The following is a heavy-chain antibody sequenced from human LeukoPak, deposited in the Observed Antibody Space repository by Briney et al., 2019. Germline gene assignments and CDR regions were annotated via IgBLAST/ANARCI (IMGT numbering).Heavy chain of an antibody. CDR2: ISYDGSNK. CDR1: GFIFSSYG. Sequence: GGSLRLSCAASGFIFSSYGMHWVRQAPGKGLEWVAVISYDGSNKYYADSVKGRFTISRDNSKNTLYLQMNNLRAEDTAVYYCAKDFGSDNSGWYRYFQHWGQGTLVTVSS. D-gene: IGHD6-13*01. V-gene: IGHV3-30*18. CDR3: AKDFGSDNSGWYRYFQH. J-gene: IGHJ1*01.